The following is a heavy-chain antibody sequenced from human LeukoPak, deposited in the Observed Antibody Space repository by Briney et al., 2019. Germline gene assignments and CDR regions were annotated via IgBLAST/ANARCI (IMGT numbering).Heavy chain of an antibody. J-gene: IGHJ6*02. CDR2: ISSSSSSYI. V-gene: IGHV3-21*01. Sequence: PGGSLRLSCAASGFTFSSYSMNWVRQAPGKGLEWVSSISSSSSSYIYYADSVKGRFTISRDNAKNSLYLQMNSLRAEDTAVYYCARSVTTNYYYGMDVWGQGTTVTVSS. D-gene: IGHD4-17*01. CDR1: GFTFSSYS. CDR3: ARSVTTNYYYGMDV.